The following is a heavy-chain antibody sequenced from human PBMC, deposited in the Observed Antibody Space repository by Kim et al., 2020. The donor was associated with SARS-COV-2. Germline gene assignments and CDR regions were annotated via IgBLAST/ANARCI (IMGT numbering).Heavy chain of an antibody. V-gene: IGHV3-23*01. D-gene: IGHD1-1*01. CDR3: AKQATGYYYYGIDV. Sequence: AESVQGSFTISRDTSKNTLYLKLNSLRAEDTAVYYCAKQATGYYYYGIDVWGQGTTVTVSS. J-gene: IGHJ6*02.